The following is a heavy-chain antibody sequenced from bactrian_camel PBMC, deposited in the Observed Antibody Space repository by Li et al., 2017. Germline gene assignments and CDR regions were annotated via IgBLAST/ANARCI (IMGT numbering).Heavy chain of an antibody. V-gene: IGHV3S40*01. Sequence: VQLVESGGNLVQPGGSLRLSCAVSGFTVSAYAMSWVRQAPGKGLEWVSTISYDGHSTYYADSVKGRFTISRDNAKNTLYLQLNSLKTEDTAMYYCVRDCVNGDGVLDFGYWGQGTQVTVS. CDR2: ISYDGHST. D-gene: IGHD1*01. CDR3: VRDCVNGDGVLDFGY. J-gene: IGHJ6*01. CDR1: GFTVSAYA.